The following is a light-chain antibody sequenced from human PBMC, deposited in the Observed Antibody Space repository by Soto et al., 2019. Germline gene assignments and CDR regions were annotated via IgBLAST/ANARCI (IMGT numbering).Light chain of an antibody. CDR1: QSVSSSY. J-gene: IGKJ2*01. V-gene: IGKV3-20*01. CDR3: QQYGSSPYT. Sequence: EIVLTQSPGTLSLSPGERATLSCRASQSVSSSYLAWYQQKPGQAPRLLIYGASSMATGIPDRFSGSGSGTDFNLTISRLEPEDFAVYYCQQYGSSPYTFGQGTKLEIK. CDR2: GAS.